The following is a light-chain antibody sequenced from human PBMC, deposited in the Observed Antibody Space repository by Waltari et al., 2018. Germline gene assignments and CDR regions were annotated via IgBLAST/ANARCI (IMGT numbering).Light chain of an antibody. CDR1: QSIDNY. Sequence: EIVLTQSPATLSLSPGERATLSCRASQSIDNYLAWYQQKPGQAPRLLNYEASYRATGIPFRLSGSGSGTDFTLTISSLEPEDFAVYYCQQRANWPITFGQGTRLEIK. CDR2: EAS. J-gene: IGKJ5*01. CDR3: QQRANWPIT. V-gene: IGKV3-11*01.